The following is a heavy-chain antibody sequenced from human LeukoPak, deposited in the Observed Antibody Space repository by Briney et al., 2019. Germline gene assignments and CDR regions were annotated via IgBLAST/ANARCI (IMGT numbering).Heavy chain of an antibody. D-gene: IGHD3-10*01. CDR1: GYTLTELS. V-gene: IGHV1-24*01. CDR3: ATRRPDYYGSGSSWDYFDY. CDR2: FDPEDGET. J-gene: IGHJ4*02. Sequence: GASVKVSCKVSGYTLTELSMHWVRQAPGKGLEWMGGFDPEDGETIYAQKFQGRVTMTEDTSTDTAYMELSSLRSEDTAVYYCATRRPDYYGSGSSWDYFDYWGQGTLVTVSS.